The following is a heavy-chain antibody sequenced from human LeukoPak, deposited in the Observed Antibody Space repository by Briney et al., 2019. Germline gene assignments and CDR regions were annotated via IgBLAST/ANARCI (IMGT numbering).Heavy chain of an antibody. D-gene: IGHD3-10*01. CDR2: INPSGASA. J-gene: IGHJ5*02. CDR3: ARGHGSGSTNWFDP. CDR1: GYTFTSYS. Sequence: ASVKVSCNASGYTFTSYSIHWARQAPGQGLEWMGIINPSGASAMYAQKFQGRVTMTRDMSTATVYLDLSSLRFDDTAVYYCARGHGSGSTNWFDPWGQGTLVTVSS. V-gene: IGHV1-46*01.